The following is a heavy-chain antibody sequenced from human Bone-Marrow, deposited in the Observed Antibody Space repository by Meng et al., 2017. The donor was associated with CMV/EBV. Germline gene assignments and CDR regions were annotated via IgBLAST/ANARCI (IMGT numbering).Heavy chain of an antibody. D-gene: IGHD3-3*01. CDR2: ISSSGSTI. Sequence: GESLKISCAASGFTFSSYEMNWVRQAPGEGLEWVSYISSSGSTIYYADSVKGRFTISRDNAKNSLYLQMNSLRAEDTAVYYCAREGSGWSGALPYYYYGMDVWGQGTTVTVSS. CDR1: GFTFSSYE. CDR3: AREGSGWSGALPYYYYGMDV. J-gene: IGHJ6*02. V-gene: IGHV3-48*03.